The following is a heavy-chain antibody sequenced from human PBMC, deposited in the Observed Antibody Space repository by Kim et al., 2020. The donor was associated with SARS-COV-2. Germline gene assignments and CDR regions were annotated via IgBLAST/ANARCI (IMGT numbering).Heavy chain of an antibody. V-gene: IGHV3-21*01. J-gene: IGHJ4*02. Sequence: GGSLRLSCAASGFTFSSYSMNWVRQAPGKGLEWVSSISSSSSYIYYADSVKGRFTISRDNAKNSLYLQMNSLRAEDTAVYYCASDLGIAAAGAAYWGQGTLVTVSS. CDR1: GFTFSSYS. D-gene: IGHD6-13*01. CDR3: ASDLGIAAAGAAY. CDR2: ISSSSSYI.